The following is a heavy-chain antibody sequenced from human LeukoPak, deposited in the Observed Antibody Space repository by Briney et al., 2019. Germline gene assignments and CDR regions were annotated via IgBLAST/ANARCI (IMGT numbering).Heavy chain of an antibody. Sequence: PSETLSLTCAVYGGSFSGYYWSWIRQPPGKGLEWIGEINHSGSTNYNPSLKSRVTISVDTSKNQFSLRLSSVTAADTAVYYCARGVGSSGYRFDPWGQGTLVTVYS. V-gene: IGHV4-34*01. J-gene: IGHJ5*02. D-gene: IGHD6-19*01. CDR1: GGSFSGYY. CDR2: INHSGST. CDR3: ARGVGSSGYRFDP.